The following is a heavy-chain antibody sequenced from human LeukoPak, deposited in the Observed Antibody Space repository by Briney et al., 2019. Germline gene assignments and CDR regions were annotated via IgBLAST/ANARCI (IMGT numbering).Heavy chain of an antibody. V-gene: IGHV3-30*02. D-gene: IGHD3-3*01. CDR1: GFTFSSYG. Sequence: GGSLRLSCAASGFTFSSYGMHWVRQAPGKGLEWVAFIRYDGSNKYYADSVKGRFTISRDNSKNTLYLQMNSLRAEDTAVYYCAKDRHILFGVFDYWGQGTLVTVST. CDR2: IRYDGSNK. J-gene: IGHJ4*02. CDR3: AKDRHILFGVFDY.